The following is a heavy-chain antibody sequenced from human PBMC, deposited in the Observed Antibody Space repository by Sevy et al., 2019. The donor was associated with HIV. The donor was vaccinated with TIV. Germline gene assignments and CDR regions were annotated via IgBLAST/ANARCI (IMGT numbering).Heavy chain of an antibody. CDR1: GFTFSDYY. J-gene: IGHJ4*02. CDR3: ARDGGCSSPSCLLCFDS. V-gene: IGHV3-21*04. D-gene: IGHD2-2*01. CDR2: ISGRGSYI. Sequence: GGSLRLSCAASGFTFSDYYMNWVRQAPGKGLEWVSSISGRGSYIHYADSVRGRFTISRDNAKNSLYLQMNSLRADDTALYFCARDGGCSSPSCLLCFDSWGQGALVTVSS.